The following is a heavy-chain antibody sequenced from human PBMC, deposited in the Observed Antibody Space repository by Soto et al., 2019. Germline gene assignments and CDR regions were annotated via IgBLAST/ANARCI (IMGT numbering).Heavy chain of an antibody. J-gene: IGHJ4*02. CDR3: ARDYTRNVIDY. D-gene: IGHD1-1*01. CDR2: IDSDASSP. CDR1: GFTFTSYW. Sequence: PGGSLRLSCAASGFTFTSYWMHWLRQTPGKGLVWVSHIDSDASSPTYADSVKGRFTISRDNAKNTLYLQMNSLRAEDTAVYYCARDYTRNVIDYWGQGTLVTVSS. V-gene: IGHV3-74*01.